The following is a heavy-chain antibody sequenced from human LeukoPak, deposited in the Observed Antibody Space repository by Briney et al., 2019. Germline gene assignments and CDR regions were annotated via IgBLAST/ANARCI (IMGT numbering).Heavy chain of an antibody. J-gene: IGHJ4*02. CDR3: AKDRGLTRDGYNPGGMY. Sequence: GGSLRLSCAASGFTFSTSAMSWVRQAPGKGLEWVSTFSGSGGTTKYADSVKGRFTISRDNSKNTLYLQMNSLRVEDTATYYCAKDRGLTRDGYNPGGMYWGQGTLVTVSS. CDR1: GFTFSTSA. CDR2: FSGSGGTT. D-gene: IGHD5-24*01. V-gene: IGHV3-23*01.